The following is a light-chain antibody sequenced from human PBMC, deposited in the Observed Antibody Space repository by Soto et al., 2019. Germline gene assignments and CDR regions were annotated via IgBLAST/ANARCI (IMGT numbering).Light chain of an antibody. J-gene: IGKJ2*01. CDR3: QQSYSTPYT. CDR1: QDITNS. CDR2: GAS. V-gene: IGKV1-39*01. Sequence: DIQMTQTPPSLSLSVGDRVTITCRASQDITNSLNWYQQKPGKSPRALIYGASSLESGVPSRFSGRGSGTDFTLSISSLHPEDFATYFCQQSYSTPYTFGQGTSLRIK.